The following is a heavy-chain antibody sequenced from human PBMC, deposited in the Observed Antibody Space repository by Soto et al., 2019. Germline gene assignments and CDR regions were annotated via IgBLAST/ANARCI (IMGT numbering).Heavy chain of an antibody. CDR3: ARDKDWAFDY. Sequence: EVQLVESGGGLVQPGGSLRLSCVASGFTFSSYSMVWVRQAPGKGLEWISYIFATSTTIYYADSVKGRFTVTRDNTQTSLFLLMNSLRAEDTDIYYCARDKDWAFDYWGQGTLVTVSS. V-gene: IGHV3-48*04. CDR2: IFATSTTI. CDR1: GFTFSSYS. J-gene: IGHJ4*02. D-gene: IGHD3-9*01.